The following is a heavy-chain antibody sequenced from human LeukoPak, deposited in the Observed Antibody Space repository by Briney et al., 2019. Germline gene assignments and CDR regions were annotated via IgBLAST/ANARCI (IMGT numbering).Heavy chain of an antibody. Sequence: GGSLRLSCAASGFTFSSYWMSWVRQAPGKGLEWVANIKQDGSEKYYVDSVKGRFTISRDNAKNSLYLQMNSLRAEDTAVYHCARDSAYYYGSGSYSVYYYYYYGMDVWGQGTTVTVSS. V-gene: IGHV3-7*01. J-gene: IGHJ6*02. D-gene: IGHD3-10*01. CDR3: ARDSAYYYGSGSYSVYYYYYYGMDV. CDR2: IKQDGSEK. CDR1: GFTFSSYW.